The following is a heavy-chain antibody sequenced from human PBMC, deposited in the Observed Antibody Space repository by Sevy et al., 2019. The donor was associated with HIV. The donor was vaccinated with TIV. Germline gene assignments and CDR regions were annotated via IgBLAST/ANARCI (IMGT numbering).Heavy chain of an antibody. D-gene: IGHD2-15*01. Sequence: ASVKVSCKASGYTFTSYGISWVRQAPGQGLEWMGWISAYNGNTNYAQKLQGRVTMTTDTSTSTAYMELRSLRSDDTAVYYCASSASGVVVVAANPLYYYYCMDVWGQGTTVTVSS. J-gene: IGHJ6*02. CDR3: ASSASGVVVVAANPLYYYYCMDV. CDR2: ISAYNGNT. CDR1: GYTFTSYG. V-gene: IGHV1-18*01.